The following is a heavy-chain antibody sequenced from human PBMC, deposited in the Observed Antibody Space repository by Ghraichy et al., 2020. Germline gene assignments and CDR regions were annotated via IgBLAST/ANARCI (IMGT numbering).Heavy chain of an antibody. J-gene: IGHJ4*02. Sequence: GGSLRLSCAASGFTFSSYEMNWVRQAPGKGLEWVSYISSCVGTIYYADSVKGRFTISRDNAKNSLYLQMNSLRGEDTAVYYCARDRGSTWAQGTLVTVSS. D-gene: IGHD6-13*01. V-gene: IGHV3-48*03. CDR3: ARDRGST. CDR2: ISSCVGTI. CDR1: GFTFSSYE.